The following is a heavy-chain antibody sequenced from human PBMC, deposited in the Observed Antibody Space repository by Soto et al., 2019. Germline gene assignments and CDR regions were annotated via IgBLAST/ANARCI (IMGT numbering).Heavy chain of an antibody. CDR1: GGSISSYY. CDR3: AREIAAAGNWFDP. D-gene: IGHD6-13*01. J-gene: IGHJ5*02. Sequence: PSETLSLTCTVSGGSISSYYWSWIRQPPGKGLEWIGYIYYSGSTNYNPSLKSRVTISVDTSKNQFSMRLSSVTAADTAVYYCAREIAAAGNWFDPWGQGTMVTV. CDR2: IYYSGST. V-gene: IGHV4-59*01.